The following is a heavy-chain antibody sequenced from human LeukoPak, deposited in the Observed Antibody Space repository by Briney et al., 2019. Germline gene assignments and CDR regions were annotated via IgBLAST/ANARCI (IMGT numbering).Heavy chain of an antibody. Sequence: SETLSLTCTVSGGSISSYYWSWNRQPPGKGLEWIGYISYSGSTNYNPSLKSRVTISVDTSKNQFSLKLSSVTAADTAVYYCARYVWGSYPTFEDYWGQGTLVTVSS. J-gene: IGHJ4*02. V-gene: IGHV4-59*01. CDR2: ISYSGST. CDR3: ARYVWGSYPTFEDY. CDR1: GGSISSYY. D-gene: IGHD3-16*02.